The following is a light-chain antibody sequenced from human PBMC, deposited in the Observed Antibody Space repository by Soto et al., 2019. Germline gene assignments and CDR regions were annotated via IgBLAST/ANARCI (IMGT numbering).Light chain of an antibody. V-gene: IGKV3-11*01. CDR1: QSVISY. CDR3: QQRFNWPPIT. CDR2: DAS. J-gene: IGKJ5*01. Sequence: EIVLTQSPATLSLSPGERATLSCRASQSVISYLAWYQQKPGQAPRLLIDDASNRATGIPARFSGSGSGTDFTLTISSLEPEDFAIYYCQQRFNWPPITFGQGTRLEIK.